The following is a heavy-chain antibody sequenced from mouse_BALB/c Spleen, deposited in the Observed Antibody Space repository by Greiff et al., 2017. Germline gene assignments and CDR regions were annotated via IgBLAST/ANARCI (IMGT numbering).Heavy chain of an antibody. CDR3: AKEPIYYGYDGWFAY. CDR1: GYSITSGYY. V-gene: IGHV3-6*02. Sequence: EVQRVESGPGLVKPSQSLSLTCSVTGYSITSGYYWNWIRQFPGNKLEWMGYISYDGSNNYNPSLKNRISITRDTSKNQFFLKLNSVTTEDTATYYCAKEPIYYGYDGWFAYWGQGTLVTVSA. J-gene: IGHJ3*01. CDR2: ISYDGSN. D-gene: IGHD2-2*01.